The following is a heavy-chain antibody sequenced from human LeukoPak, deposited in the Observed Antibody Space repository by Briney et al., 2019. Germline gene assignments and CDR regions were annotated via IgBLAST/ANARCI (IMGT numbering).Heavy chain of an antibody. D-gene: IGHD6-13*01. CDR1: GGSISSYY. J-gene: IGHJ4*02. CDR2: IYYSGST. V-gene: IGHV4-59*12. CDR3: ARSEQQLDTFDY. Sequence: PSETVSLTCTVSGGSISSYYWSCVRQPPGKGLEWIGYIYYSGSTYYNPSLKSRVTISVDTSKNQFSLKLSSVTAADTAVYYCARSEQQLDTFDYWGQGTLVTVSS.